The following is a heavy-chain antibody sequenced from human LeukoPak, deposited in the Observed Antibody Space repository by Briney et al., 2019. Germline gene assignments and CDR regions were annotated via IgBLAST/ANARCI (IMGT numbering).Heavy chain of an antibody. CDR2: IYYSGST. CDR3: ARGGPADGSYYDY. CDR1: GGSISSYY. V-gene: IGHV4-59*01. D-gene: IGHD1-26*01. Sequence: PSETLSLTCTVSGGSISSYYWSWIRQPPGKGLEWIGYIYYSGSTNYNPSLKSRVTISVDTSKNQFSLKLSCVTAADTAVYYCARGGPADGSYYDYWGQGTLVTVSS. J-gene: IGHJ4*02.